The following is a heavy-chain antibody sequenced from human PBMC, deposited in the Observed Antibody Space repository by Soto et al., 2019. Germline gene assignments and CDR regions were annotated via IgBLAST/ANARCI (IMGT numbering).Heavy chain of an antibody. CDR3: ARDNPRSSGWDV. V-gene: IGHV3-48*02. J-gene: IGHJ6*02. Sequence: EVQLVESGGGLVQPGGSLRLSCEASGVTLSSYSMNWARQAPGQGLEWVSYISSSSSTIYYADSVKGRFTISRDNAKNSLYLQMNSLRDEDTALYYCARDNPRSSGWDVWGQGTTVTVSS. CDR1: GVTLSSYS. CDR2: ISSSSSTI. D-gene: IGHD6-6*01.